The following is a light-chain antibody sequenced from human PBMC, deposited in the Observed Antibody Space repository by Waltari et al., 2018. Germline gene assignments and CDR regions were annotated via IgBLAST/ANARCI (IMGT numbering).Light chain of an antibody. V-gene: IGLV2-23*02. CDR2: DVN. Sequence: QSALTQTATVSGSPGQSITISCTGSSSDVGKYNLVSWYRQHPGEAPKLIIYDVNKRPLGVSNGFSGSKSGNTASLTISGLQAADEADYYCCSYAGSSVSVFGGGTKVTVL. CDR3: CSYAGSSVSV. J-gene: IGLJ3*02. CDR1: SSDVGKYNL.